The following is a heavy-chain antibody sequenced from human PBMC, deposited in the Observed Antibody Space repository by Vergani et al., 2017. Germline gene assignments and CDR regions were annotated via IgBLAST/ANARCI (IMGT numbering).Heavy chain of an antibody. CDR3: APRLREYSFGVFDY. V-gene: IGHV4-38-2*01. CDR1: DIISNGHY. D-gene: IGHD3-3*01. J-gene: IGHJ4*02. CDR2: LYASGST. Sequence: QVQLQESGPGLVKPSETLSLICDVFDIISNGHYWGWIRQSPGKGLEWIGSLYASGSTYYSPSLKSRVAISIDTSSNHLPLSLSSVTAADTAVYYCAPRLREYSFGVFDYWGQGREVTDSS.